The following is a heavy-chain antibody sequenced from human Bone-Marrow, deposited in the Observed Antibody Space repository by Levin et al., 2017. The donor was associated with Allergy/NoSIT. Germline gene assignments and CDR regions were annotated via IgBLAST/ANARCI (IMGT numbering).Heavy chain of an antibody. D-gene: IGHD3-16*02. J-gene: IGHJ4*02. CDR2: INKDGSEK. V-gene: IGHV3-7*01. Sequence: GASVKVSCEASGFDFRDYYMTWIRQAPGKGLEWVANINKDGSEKYYVDSVKGRFTISRDNTKNSVDLQVNSVRAEDTAVYYCANHYWYRFDYWGRGTLVTVSS. CDR1: GFDFRDYY. CDR3: ANHYWYRFDY.